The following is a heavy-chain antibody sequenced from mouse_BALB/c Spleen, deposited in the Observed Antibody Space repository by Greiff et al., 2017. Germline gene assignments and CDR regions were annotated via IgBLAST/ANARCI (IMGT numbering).Heavy chain of an antibody. V-gene: IGHV1-69*02. D-gene: IGHD1-2*01. Sequence: QVQLQQPGAELVRPGASVKLSCKASGYTFTSYWINWVKQRPGQGLEWIGNIYPSDSYTNYNQKFKGKATLTVDESSSTAYMQLSSLTSEDSAVYYCARGEFITTATGFDYWGQGTTLTVSS. CDR3: ARGEFITTATGFDY. J-gene: IGHJ2*01. CDR1: GYTFTSYW. CDR2: IYPSDSYT.